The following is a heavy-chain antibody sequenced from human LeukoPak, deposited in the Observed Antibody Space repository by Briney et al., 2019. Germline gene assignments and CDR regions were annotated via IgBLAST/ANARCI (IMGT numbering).Heavy chain of an antibody. CDR3: ARHPGGSWSSGWYSDY. CDR2: IYYSGST. D-gene: IGHD6-19*01. V-gene: IGHV4-59*05. J-gene: IGHJ4*02. Sequence: KPSETLSLTCTVSGGSISSYYWSWIRQPPGKGLEWIGSIYYSGSTYYNPSLKSRVTISVDTSKNQFSLKLSSVTAADTAVYYCARHPGGSWSSGWYSDYWGQGTLVTVSS. CDR1: GGSISSYY.